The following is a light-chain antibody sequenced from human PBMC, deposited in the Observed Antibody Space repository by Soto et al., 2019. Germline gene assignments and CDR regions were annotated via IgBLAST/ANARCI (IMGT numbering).Light chain of an antibody. CDR1: QSLVHTYGNTY. CDR2: KVS. J-gene: IGKJ2*01. Sequence: DVVMTQSPPSLPVTLGQPASISCRSSQSLVHTYGNTYLSWFQQRPGQSPRRLIYKVSNRDSGVPDRFSGSGSGSDFTLKISRVEAEDGGVYYCMQGTHLYTFGQGTKLEIK. CDR3: MQGTHLYT. V-gene: IGKV2-30*02.